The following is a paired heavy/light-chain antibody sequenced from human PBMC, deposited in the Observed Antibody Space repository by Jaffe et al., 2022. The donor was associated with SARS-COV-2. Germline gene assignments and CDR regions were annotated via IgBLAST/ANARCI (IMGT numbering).Light chain of an antibody. CDR1: QSVSTY. J-gene: IGKJ4*01. CDR2: DAS. CDR3: QQRNKWPPLT. V-gene: IGKV3-11*01. Sequence: EIVLTQSPATLSLSPGERATLSCRASQSVSTYLAWYQQKPGQAPRLLIYDASNRATGIPARFSGSGSGTDFTLTISRLEPEDFAVYYCQQRNKWPPLTFGGGTKVEIK.
Heavy chain of an antibody. CDR1: GFTFSSYG. CDR3: ARDGHYGSAVFDI. Sequence: EVQLVESGGGLEQPGGSLRLSCAASGFTFSSYGMHWVRQAPGKGLEWVSYISSSSSAMYFADSVEGRFTISRDNAKNSLYLQMNSLRAEDTAVYKCARDGHYGSAVFDIWGQGTMVTVSS. CDR2: ISSSSSAM. J-gene: IGHJ3*02. D-gene: IGHD3-10*01. V-gene: IGHV3-48*01.